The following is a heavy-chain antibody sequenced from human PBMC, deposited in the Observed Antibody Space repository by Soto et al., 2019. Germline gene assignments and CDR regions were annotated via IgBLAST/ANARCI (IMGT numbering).Heavy chain of an antibody. V-gene: IGHV4-39*01. CDR2: IYYSGST. J-gene: IGHJ4*02. D-gene: IGHD3-10*01. Sequence: QLQLQESGPGLVKPSETLSLTCTVSGGSISSSSYYWGWIRQPPGKGLEWIGSIYYSGSTYYNPSLKRRVTISVDTSKNQFSLKLSSVTAADTAVYYCASLTANFLWFGDLRDYFDYWGQGTLVTVSS. CDR3: ASLTANFLWFGDLRDYFDY. CDR1: GGSISSSSYY.